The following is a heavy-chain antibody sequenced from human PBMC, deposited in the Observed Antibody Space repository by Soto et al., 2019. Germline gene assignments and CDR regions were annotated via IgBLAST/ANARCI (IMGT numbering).Heavy chain of an antibody. V-gene: IGHV4-39*01. CDR1: SGSISVTHVF. D-gene: IGHD1-20*01. CDR3: ARITGRHLDY. CDR2: IDYSGTA. J-gene: IGHJ4*02. Sequence: PSETLSLTCTVSSGSISVTHVFWGWVRQPPGKGLEWIGNIDYSGTAYFSPSLATRVTFHVDTSKNQFSLTLYSVTAADTAVYYCARITGRHLDYWGQGILVTVS.